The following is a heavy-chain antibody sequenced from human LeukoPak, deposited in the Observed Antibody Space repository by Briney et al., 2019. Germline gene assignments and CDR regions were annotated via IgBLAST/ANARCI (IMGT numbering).Heavy chain of an antibody. CDR1: GYTFTSYY. CDR3: ARDLNSYYYDSSGYPDY. Sequence: ASVKVSCKASGYTFTSYYMHWVRQAPGQGLEWMRIINPSGGSTSYAQKFQGRVTMTRDTSTSTVYMELSSLRSEDTAVYYCARDLNSYYYDSSGYPDYWGQGTLVTVSS. J-gene: IGHJ4*02. D-gene: IGHD3-22*01. CDR2: INPSGGST. V-gene: IGHV1-46*01.